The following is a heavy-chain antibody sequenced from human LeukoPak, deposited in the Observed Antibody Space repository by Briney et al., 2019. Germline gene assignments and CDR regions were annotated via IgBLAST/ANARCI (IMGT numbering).Heavy chain of an antibody. CDR1: GFTFSDYY. Sequence: GGSLRLSCAASGFTFSDYYMSWIRQAPGKGLEWVSYISSSGSTVYYADSVKGRFTISRDNAKNSLYLQMNSLRSEDTAVYYCARKGRAYYDSSGYAYYYYYMDVWGKGTTVTVSS. CDR2: ISSSGSTV. V-gene: IGHV3-11*01. D-gene: IGHD3-22*01. J-gene: IGHJ6*03. CDR3: ARKGRAYYDSSGYAYYYYYMDV.